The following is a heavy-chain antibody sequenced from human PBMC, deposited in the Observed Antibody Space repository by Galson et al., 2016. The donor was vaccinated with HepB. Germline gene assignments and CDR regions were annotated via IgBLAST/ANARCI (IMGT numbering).Heavy chain of an antibody. Sequence: SETLSLTCTVSGGSISDSDWWTWVRQSPGKGLEWIGEIYYSGSTNYNPSLQSRVTISFDKSKDQFYLRLSSVTAADTAIYYCASALGSYTATYNYYYGVDVWGQGTTVTVSS. CDR1: GGSISDSDW. D-gene: IGHD3-16*01. J-gene: IGHJ6*02. V-gene: IGHV4-4*02. CDR2: IYYSGST. CDR3: ASALGSYTATYNYYYGVDV.